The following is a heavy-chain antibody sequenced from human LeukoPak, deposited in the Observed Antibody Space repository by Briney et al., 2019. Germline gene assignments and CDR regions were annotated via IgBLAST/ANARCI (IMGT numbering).Heavy chain of an antibody. J-gene: IGHJ4*01. CDR1: VFTFSSNG. V-gene: IGHV3-33*01. D-gene: IGHD3-16*01. CDR3: ARWGPEKTADD. Sequence: PGRSLRLSCVASVFTFSSNGMQWVRQAPGKGLWWVSVIWYVGSNKYYADSVKGRFTISRDSSKNTLCLQMNNLRAEDTAVYYFARWGPEKTADDWGHGTLVTASS. CDR2: IWYVGSNK.